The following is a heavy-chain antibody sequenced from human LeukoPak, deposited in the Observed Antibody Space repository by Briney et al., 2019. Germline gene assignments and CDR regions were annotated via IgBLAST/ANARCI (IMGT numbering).Heavy chain of an antibody. Sequence: SETLSLTCTVSGGSISSYYWGWIRQPPGKGLEWIGYIYYSGSTNYNPSLKSRVTISVGTSKNQFSLKLSSVTAADTAVYYCARPSRRGVVIPFDYWGQGTLVTVSS. V-gene: IGHV4-59*08. CDR2: IYYSGST. D-gene: IGHD3-3*01. J-gene: IGHJ4*02. CDR3: ARPSRRGVVIPFDY. CDR1: GGSISSYY.